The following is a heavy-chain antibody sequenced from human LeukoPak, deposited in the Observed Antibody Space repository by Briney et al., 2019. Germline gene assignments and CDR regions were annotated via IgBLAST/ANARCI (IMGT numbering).Heavy chain of an antibody. CDR2: IKSKTDGGTT. D-gene: IGHD3-3*01. CDR3: TTHHTYYDFWSGYRSDSGGYYFDC. J-gene: IGHJ4*02. Sequence: GGSLRLSCAASGFTFSNAWMSWVRQAPGKGLGWVGRIKSKTDGGTTDYAAPVKGRFTFSRDDSKNTLYLQMNSLKTEDTAVYYCTTHHTYYDFWSGYRSDSGGYYFDCWGQGTLVTVSS. CDR1: GFTFSNAW. V-gene: IGHV3-15*01.